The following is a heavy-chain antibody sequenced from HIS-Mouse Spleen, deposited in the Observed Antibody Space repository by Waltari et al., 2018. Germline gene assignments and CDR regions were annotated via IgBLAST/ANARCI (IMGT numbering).Heavy chain of an antibody. CDR2: IYYSGST. CDR1: GGSISSSSYY. Sequence: QLQLQESGPGLVKPSETLSLTCTVSGGSISSSSYYWGWFRQPPGKGREWIGSIYYSGSTDDNPSLKSRVTISVDTSKNQFSLKLSSVTAADTAVYYCAREIPYSSSWYDWYFDLWGQGTLVTVSS. D-gene: IGHD6-13*01. V-gene: IGHV4-39*07. CDR3: AREIPYSSSWYDWYFDL. J-gene: IGHJ2*01.